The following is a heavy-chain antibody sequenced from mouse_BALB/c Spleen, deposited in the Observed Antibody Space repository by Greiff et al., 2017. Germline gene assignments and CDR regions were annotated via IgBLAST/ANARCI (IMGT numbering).Heavy chain of an antibody. D-gene: IGHD1-2*01. CDR2: ISYSGST. Sequence: DVKLQESGPSLVKPSQTLSLTCSVTGDSITSGYWNWIRKFPGNKLEYMGYISYSGSTYYNPSLKSRISITRDTSKNQYYLQLNSVTTEDTATYYCARFSLSLPVYAMDYWGQGTSVTVSS. CDR3: ARFSLSLPVYAMDY. J-gene: IGHJ4*01. V-gene: IGHV3-8*02. CDR1: GDSITSGY.